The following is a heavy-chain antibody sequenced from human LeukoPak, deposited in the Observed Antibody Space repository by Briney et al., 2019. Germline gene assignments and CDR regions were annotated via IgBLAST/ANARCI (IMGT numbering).Heavy chain of an antibody. J-gene: IGHJ6*02. V-gene: IGHV4-34*01. D-gene: IGHD3-3*01. CDR1: GGSFSGYY. CDR2: INHSGST. CDR3: ARATQKNYDFWSGYFGVGYGMDV. Sequence: SETLSLTCAVYGGSFSGYYWSWIRRPPGKGLEWIGEINHSGSTNYNPSLKSRVTISVDTSKNQFSLKLSSVTAADTAVYYCARATQKNYDFWSGYFGVGYGMDVWGQGTTVTVSS.